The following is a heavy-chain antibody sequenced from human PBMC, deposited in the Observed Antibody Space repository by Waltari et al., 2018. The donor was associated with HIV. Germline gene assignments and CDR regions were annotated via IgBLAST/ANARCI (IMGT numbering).Heavy chain of an antibody. CDR2: IIPILGIA. V-gene: IGHV1-69*04. J-gene: IGHJ5*02. Sequence: QVQLVQSGAEVKKPGSSVKVSCKASGGTFSSYAISWVRQAPGQGLEWMGRIIPILGIANYAQKFQGRVTITADKSTSTAYMELSSLRSEDTAVYYCAREDCSSTSCYTGNWFDPWGQGTLVTVSS. D-gene: IGHD2-2*02. CDR3: AREDCSSTSCYTGNWFDP. CDR1: GGTFSSYA.